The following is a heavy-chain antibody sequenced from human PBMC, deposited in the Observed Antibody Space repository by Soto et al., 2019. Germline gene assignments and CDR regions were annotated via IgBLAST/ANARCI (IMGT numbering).Heavy chain of an antibody. Sequence: PGGSLRLSCAASGFTFSTYWMSWVRQAPGKGLEWVANINQDGSEKYSVDSVRGRFTISRDNAQNSLYLQMNSLRADDTAVYYCARDSGYTSSWYLLDYWGQGTLVTVSS. V-gene: IGHV3-7*01. J-gene: IGHJ4*02. CDR3: ARDSGYTSSWYLLDY. D-gene: IGHD6-13*01. CDR2: INQDGSEK. CDR1: GFTFSTYW.